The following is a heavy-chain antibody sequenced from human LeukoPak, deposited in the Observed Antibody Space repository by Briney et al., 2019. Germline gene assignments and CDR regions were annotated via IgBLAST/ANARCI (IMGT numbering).Heavy chain of an antibody. D-gene: IGHD5-24*01. J-gene: IGHJ4*03. CDR2: IDHRGDT. V-gene: IGHV4-34*01. CDR1: GGSFSRFY. CDR3: ARGATISETGYFDF. Sequence: SETLSLTCAVYGGSFSRFYWSWIRQSPGKGLEWIAEIDHRGDTNYNPSVKSRVTVSVDTSKNQFSLKVRSLSAADTAVYYCARGATISETGYFDFWGQGTLVTVSS.